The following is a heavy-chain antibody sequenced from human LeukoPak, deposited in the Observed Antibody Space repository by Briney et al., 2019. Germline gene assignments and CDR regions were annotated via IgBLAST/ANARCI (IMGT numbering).Heavy chain of an antibody. V-gene: IGHV4-38-2*02. D-gene: IGHD3-10*01. CDR1: GYSISSGYY. J-gene: IGHJ4*02. CDR2: IYYSGST. CDR3: ARGVGSYADY. Sequence: SETLSLTCTVSGYSISSGYYWGWIRQPPGKGLEWIGYIYYSGSTYYNPSLKSRVTISVDTSKNQFSLKLSPVTAADTAVYYCARGVGSYADYWGQGTLVTVSS.